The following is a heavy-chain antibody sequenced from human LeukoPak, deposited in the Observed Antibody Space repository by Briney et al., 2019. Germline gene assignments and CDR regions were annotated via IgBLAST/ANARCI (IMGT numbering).Heavy chain of an antibody. D-gene: IGHD6-19*01. CDR3: ARGTAVAGMDHPRDAFDI. CDR1: GGSISSYY. Sequence: SETLSLTCTVSGGSISSYYWSWIRQPPGKRLEWIGYVYYSGSTNYNPPLKSRITISVDASKNQFFLMLNSVTAADTAVYYCARGTAVAGMDHPRDAFDIWGRGTMVTVSS. CDR2: VYYSGST. J-gene: IGHJ3*02. V-gene: IGHV4-59*01.